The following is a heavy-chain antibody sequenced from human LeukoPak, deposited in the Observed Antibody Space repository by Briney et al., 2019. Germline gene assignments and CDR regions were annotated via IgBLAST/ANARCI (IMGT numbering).Heavy chain of an antibody. Sequence: SQTLSLTCAVSGGSISSGGYSWSWIRQPPGKGLEWIGYIYHSGSTYYNPSLKSRVTISVDKSKNQFSLKLSSVTAADTAVYYCAKIMGRGYCTSTSCRGDWFDPWGQGTLVTVSS. CDR2: IYHSGST. CDR1: GGSISSGGYS. V-gene: IGHV4-30-2*01. D-gene: IGHD2-2*01. J-gene: IGHJ5*02. CDR3: AKIMGRGYCTSTSCRGDWFDP.